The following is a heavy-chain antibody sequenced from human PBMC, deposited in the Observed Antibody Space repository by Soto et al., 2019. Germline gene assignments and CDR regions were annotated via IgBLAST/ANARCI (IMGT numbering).Heavy chain of an antibody. Sequence: SETLSLTCTVSGGSISSGGYYWSWIRQYPGKGLEWIGYISYSGTTYYNPSLKSRLSISVDTSKNQFSLKLNSVTAADTAVYYCARGDSRLPRAYYDSRPLLTWFDPWGQGTLVTVSS. CDR2: ISYSGTT. J-gene: IGHJ5*02. CDR3: ARGDSRLPRAYYDSRPLLTWFDP. CDR1: GGSISSGGYY. D-gene: IGHD3-22*01. V-gene: IGHV4-31*03.